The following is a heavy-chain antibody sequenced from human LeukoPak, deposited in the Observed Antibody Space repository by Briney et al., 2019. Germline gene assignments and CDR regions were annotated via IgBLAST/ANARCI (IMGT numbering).Heavy chain of an antibody. Sequence: PGGSLRLSCAASGFTFDDYAMHWVRQAPGKGLEWVSAISGSGGTTYYADSVKGRFTISRDNSKNTLFLHMNSLRAEDTAVYYCAKGVNDFGSGYQYYFDYWGQGTLVTVSS. CDR1: GFTFDDYA. CDR2: ISGSGGTT. D-gene: IGHD3-3*01. J-gene: IGHJ4*02. V-gene: IGHV3-23*01. CDR3: AKGVNDFGSGYQYYFDY.